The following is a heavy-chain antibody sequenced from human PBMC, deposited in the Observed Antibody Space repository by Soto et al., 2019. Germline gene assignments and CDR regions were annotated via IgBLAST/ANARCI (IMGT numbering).Heavy chain of an antibody. CDR1: GYTFTSYY. V-gene: IGHV1-46*03. J-gene: IGHJ4*02. D-gene: IGHD3-9*01. CDR3: ARDGHDILTGYTVPYYFDY. CDR2: INPSGGST. Sequence: ASVKVSCKASGYTFTSYYMHWVRQAPGQGLEWMGIINPSGGSTSYAQKFQGRVTMTRDTSTSTVYMELSSLRSEDTAVYYCARDGHDILTGYTVPYYFDYWGQGTLVTVPS.